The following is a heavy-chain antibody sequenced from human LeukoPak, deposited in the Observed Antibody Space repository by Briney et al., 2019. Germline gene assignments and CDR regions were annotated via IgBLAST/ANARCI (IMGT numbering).Heavy chain of an antibody. CDR3: AGVEQLGSGWNILDY. Sequence: ASVKVSCKTSGYIFTDYYMHWVPQAPGQGLEWVGWINPNNGGTNYAQKFQGRVTMTRDTSISTAYMELSSLRSDDTAVYYCAGVEQLGSGWNILDYWGQGTLVTVSS. D-gene: IGHD6-25*01. CDR1: GYIFTDYY. J-gene: IGHJ4*02. V-gene: IGHV1-2*02. CDR2: INPNNGGT.